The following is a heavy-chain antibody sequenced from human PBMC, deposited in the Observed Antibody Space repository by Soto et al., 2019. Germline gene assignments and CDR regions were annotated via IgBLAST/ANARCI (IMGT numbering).Heavy chain of an antibody. J-gene: IGHJ4*02. Sequence: QVQLQQWGAGLVKPSETLSLSCAVYGQSFSGHSWAWIRQPPGKGLEWIGEINESGSTYYNPSLKSRVTISTAASKNQFSLKLGSVSAADTAAYFCARGSGIVALPGELEDVNYDYWGQGTLVNVSS. CDR1: GQSFSGHS. CDR3: ARGSGIVALPGELEDVNYDY. CDR2: INESGST. V-gene: IGHV4-34*01. D-gene: IGHD1-1*01.